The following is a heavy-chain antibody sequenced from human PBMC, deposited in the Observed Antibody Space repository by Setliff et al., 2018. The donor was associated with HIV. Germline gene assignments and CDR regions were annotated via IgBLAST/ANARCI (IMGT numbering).Heavy chain of an antibody. V-gene: IGHV4-39*01. D-gene: IGHD6-13*01. CDR2: IYYTWTT. CDR1: GGSISSSSYY. Sequence: PSETLSLTCTVSGGSISSSSYYWGWIRQPPGKGLELIGSIYYTWTTYYHPSLESRVTLSVYTSRNQFSLRLTSVTAADTGVYYCARHSDSSSWPPGGYYHYMDVWGKGTTVTVSS. J-gene: IGHJ6*03. CDR3: ARHSDSSSWPPGGYYHYMDV.